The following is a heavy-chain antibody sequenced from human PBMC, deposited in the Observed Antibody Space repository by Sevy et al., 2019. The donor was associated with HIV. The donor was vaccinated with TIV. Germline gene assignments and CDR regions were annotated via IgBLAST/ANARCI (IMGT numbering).Heavy chain of an antibody. CDR3: AREVVIGGDGMDV. CDR2: ISYSGST. CDR1: GGSMSSYY. J-gene: IGHJ6*02. D-gene: IGHD3-16*01. V-gene: IGHV4-59*01. Sequence: SETLSLTCTVSGGSMSSYYWSWIRQPPGKGLEWIGYISYSGSTNYNPSLKSRVTISVDTSKNQFSLKLSSVTAADTAVYYCAREVVIGGDGMDVWGQGTTVTVSS.